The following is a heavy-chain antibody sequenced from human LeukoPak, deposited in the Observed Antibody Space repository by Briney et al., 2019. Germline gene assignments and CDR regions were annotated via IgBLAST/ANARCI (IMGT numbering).Heavy chain of an antibody. J-gene: IGHJ4*02. D-gene: IGHD6-13*01. CDR3: VTPAAAGIIGD. CDR1: GFTFSSYA. V-gene: IGHV3-23*01. Sequence: GGSLRLSCAASGFTFSSYAMSWVRQAPGKGLEWVSTISGSGGSTYYADSVKGRFTISRDNSKNTLYLQMNSLRAEDTAVYYCVTPAAAGIIGDWGQGTLVTVSS. CDR2: ISGSGGST.